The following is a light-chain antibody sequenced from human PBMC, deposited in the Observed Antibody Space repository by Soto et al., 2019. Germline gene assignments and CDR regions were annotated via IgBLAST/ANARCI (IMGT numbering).Light chain of an antibody. CDR3: SSYATSGPTYI. V-gene: IGLV2-14*01. J-gene: IGLJ1*01. CDR2: DVS. Sequence: QSALTQPAAVSGSPGQSITISCTGSTSDIGGHNYVSWYQQHPGKAPKLMIYDVSYRPSGVSNRFSGYKSGNTASLTISGLQDEDEADYYCSSYATSGPTYILATGPKLNVL. CDR1: TSDIGGHNY.